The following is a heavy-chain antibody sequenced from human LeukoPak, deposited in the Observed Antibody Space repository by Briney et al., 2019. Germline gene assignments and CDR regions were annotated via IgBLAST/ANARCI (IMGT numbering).Heavy chain of an antibody. J-gene: IGHJ4*02. CDR3: AKGAAATHFDY. CDR1: GFTFSSYS. D-gene: IGHD6-13*01. CDR2: ISSSSSYI. V-gene: IGHV3-21*04. Sequence: GGSLRLSCAASGFTFSSYSMKWVRQAPGKGLEWVSFISSSSSYIYYADSVKGRFTISRDNAKNSLYLQMNSLRAEDMALYYCAKGAAATHFDYWGQGTLVTVSS.